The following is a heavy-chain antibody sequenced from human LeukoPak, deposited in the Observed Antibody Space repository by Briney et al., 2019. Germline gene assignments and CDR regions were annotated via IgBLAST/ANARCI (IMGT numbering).Heavy chain of an antibody. J-gene: IGHJ4*02. D-gene: IGHD3-3*01. CDR1: GFTFGDYA. Sequence: GGSLRLSCEASGFTFGDYAMHWVRQAPGKGLECVSPINWNSGGIGYADSVSGRFTISRDNAKNSLYLHLNSPRPEDTAFYYCVRDVLPVSRSGFDQWGQGTLVTVSS. CDR2: INWNSGGI. V-gene: IGHV3-9*01. CDR3: VRDVLPVSRSGFDQ.